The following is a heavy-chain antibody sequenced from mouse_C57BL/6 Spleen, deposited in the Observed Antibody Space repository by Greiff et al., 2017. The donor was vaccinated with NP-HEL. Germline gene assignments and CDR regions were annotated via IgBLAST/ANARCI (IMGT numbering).Heavy chain of an antibody. CDR2: ISYDGSN. CDR3: AREEGLGRDY. D-gene: IGHD4-1*01. J-gene: IGHJ2*01. CDR1: GYSITSGYY. V-gene: IGHV3-6*01. Sequence: ESGPGLVKPSQSLSLTCSVTGYSITSGYYWNWIRQFPGNKLEWMGYISYDGSNNYNPSLKNRISITRDTSKNQFFLKLNSVTTEDTATYYCAREEGLGRDYWGQGTTLTVSS.